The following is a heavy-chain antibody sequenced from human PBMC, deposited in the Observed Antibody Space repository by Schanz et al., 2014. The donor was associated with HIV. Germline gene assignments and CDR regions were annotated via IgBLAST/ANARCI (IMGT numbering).Heavy chain of an antibody. D-gene: IGHD5-12*01. CDR2: IVPIFGTP. J-gene: IGHJ4*02. CDR3: ASDPPQNGYNSLDY. V-gene: IGHV1-69*01. CDR1: GGRFSSYA. Sequence: QVHLVQSGAAVKKPGSSVKVSCESSGGRFSSYAINWVRQAPGQGLEWMGGIVPIFGTPNYAQNFQGRVTITADESASTAYMELSGLTSGDTAVYYCASDPPQNGYNSLDYWGQGTLVTVSS.